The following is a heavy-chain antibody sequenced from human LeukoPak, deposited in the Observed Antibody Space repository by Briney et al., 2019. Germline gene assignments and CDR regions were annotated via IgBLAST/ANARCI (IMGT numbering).Heavy chain of an antibody. Sequence: GGSLRLSCAASGFTFSTYSMNWVRQAPGKGLEWVSSISTTSSYIYYADSVKGRFTISRDNAENSLYLQMNSLRAEDTAVYYCARVPETTLIIVAPGAFGIWGQGTMVTVSS. CDR2: ISTTSSYI. D-gene: IGHD3-22*01. CDR3: ARVPETTLIIVAPGAFGI. J-gene: IGHJ3*02. V-gene: IGHV3-21*01. CDR1: GFTFSTYS.